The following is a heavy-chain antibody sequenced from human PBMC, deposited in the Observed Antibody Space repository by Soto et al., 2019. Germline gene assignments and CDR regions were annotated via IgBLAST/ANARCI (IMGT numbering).Heavy chain of an antibody. Sequence: SQTLSLTCAISGDSVSSNSAAWNWIRQSSSRGLEWLGRTYYRSKWYNDYAVSVKSRITINPDTSKNQFSLQLNSVTPEDTAVYYWAREAHSSSWNNLGYWGQGTLVTVSS. CDR1: GDSVSSNSAA. V-gene: IGHV6-1*01. CDR2: TYYRSKWYN. D-gene: IGHD6-13*01. J-gene: IGHJ4*02. CDR3: AREAHSSSWNNLGY.